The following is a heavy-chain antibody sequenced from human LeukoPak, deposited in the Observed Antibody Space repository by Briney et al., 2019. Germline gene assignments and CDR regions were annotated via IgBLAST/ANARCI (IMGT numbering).Heavy chain of an antibody. V-gene: IGHV3-30*02. CDR3: ARDWAT. Sequence: PGGSLRLSCAASGFTFSSSGMHWVRQAPGRGLEWVAFIRYDGSDKYYAGSVKGRFIVSRDNSKYTLYLQMNSLRAEDTAVYYCARDWATWGQGTLVTVSS. D-gene: IGHD3-16*01. J-gene: IGHJ5*02. CDR2: IRYDGSDK. CDR1: GFTFSSSG.